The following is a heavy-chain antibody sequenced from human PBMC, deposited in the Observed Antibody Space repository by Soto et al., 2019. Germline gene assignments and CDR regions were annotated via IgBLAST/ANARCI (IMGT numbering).Heavy chain of an antibody. CDR3: SILEGA. J-gene: IGHJ4*02. CDR1: GITFSDHY. D-gene: IGHD2-21*01. V-gene: IGHV3-72*01. CDR2: SRNKAKSYST. Sequence: EVQLVESGGGLVQPGESLTLSCAVSGITFSDHYMEWVRKAPGKGLEWVARSRNKAKSYSTDLAASVKGRFTISRDESKNSLYLQMNSLKTEDTAVYYCSILEGAWGQRTRVTVSS.